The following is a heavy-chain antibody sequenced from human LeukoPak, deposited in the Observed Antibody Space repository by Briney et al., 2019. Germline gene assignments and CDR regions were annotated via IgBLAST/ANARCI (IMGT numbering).Heavy chain of an antibody. CDR2: ISNSGGST. Sequence: GGSLRLSCAASGFTFSTYAMSWVRQAPGKGLKWFSLISNSGGSTYYADSVEGRFTISRDNSKNTLYLQMSSLRAEDMAVYYCARDQLLWFGAFDYWGQGTLVNVSS. CDR3: ARDQLLWFGAFDY. D-gene: IGHD3-10*01. J-gene: IGHJ4*02. V-gene: IGHV3-23*01. CDR1: GFTFSTYA.